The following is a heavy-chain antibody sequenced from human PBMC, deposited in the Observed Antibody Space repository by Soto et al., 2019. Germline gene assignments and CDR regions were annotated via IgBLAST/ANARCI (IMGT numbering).Heavy chain of an antibody. Sequence: QVQLVESGGGVVQPGRSLRLSCAASGFTFSNYGMQWVRQAPGKGLEWVSLAAYDGSDKFYADFVKGRFTISRDNSKNTLYLQMNSLRTEEKVVYFFEGWQYFGDYWGQGTQVPVSS. J-gene: IGHJ4*02. CDR3: EGWQYFGDY. CDR1: GFTFSNYG. V-gene: IGHV3-30*03. D-gene: IGHD3-16*01. CDR2: AAYDGSDK.